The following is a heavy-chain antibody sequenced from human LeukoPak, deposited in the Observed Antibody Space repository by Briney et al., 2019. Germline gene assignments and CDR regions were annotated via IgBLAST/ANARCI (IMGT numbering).Heavy chain of an antibody. CDR3: ARDLGGNSGEDAFDI. J-gene: IGHJ3*02. V-gene: IGHV1-46*01. CDR1: GYTFTSYY. Sequence: ASVKVSCKASGYTFTSYYMHWVRQAPGQGLEWMGIINPSGGSTSYAQKFQGRVTMTRDTSTSTVYMELSSLRSGDTAVYYCARDLGGNSGEDAFDIWGQGTMVTVSS. D-gene: IGHD4-23*01. CDR2: INPSGGST.